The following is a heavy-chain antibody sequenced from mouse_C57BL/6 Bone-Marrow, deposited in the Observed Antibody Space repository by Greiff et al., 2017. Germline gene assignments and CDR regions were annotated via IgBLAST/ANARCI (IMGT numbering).Heavy chain of an antibody. V-gene: IGHV3-6*01. CDR3: ARERGLLRAMDY. Sequence: DVQLQESGPGLVKPSQSLSLTCSVTGYSITSGYYWNWIRQFPGNKLEWIGYISYDGSNNYNPSLKNRISIPRDTSKNQFFLKLNSVTTEDTATYYCARERGLLRAMDYWGQGTSVTVSS. D-gene: IGHD1-1*01. J-gene: IGHJ4*01. CDR1: GYSITSGYY. CDR2: ISYDGSN.